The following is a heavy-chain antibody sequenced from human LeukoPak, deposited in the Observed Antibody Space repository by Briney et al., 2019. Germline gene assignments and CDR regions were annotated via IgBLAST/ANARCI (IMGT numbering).Heavy chain of an antibody. Sequence: GGSLRLSCAASGFTFSSFGMHGVRQAPAKGLEWVAFIRNDGSIKYYADSVQGRFTISRDNSKNTLYLQMNSLRPEDTAVYYCAEDWSNSWGSYFDYWGQGTLVTVSS. J-gene: IGHJ4*02. CDR3: AEDWSNSWGSYFDY. CDR1: GFTFSSFG. CDR2: IRNDGSIK. V-gene: IGHV3-30*02. D-gene: IGHD3-16*01.